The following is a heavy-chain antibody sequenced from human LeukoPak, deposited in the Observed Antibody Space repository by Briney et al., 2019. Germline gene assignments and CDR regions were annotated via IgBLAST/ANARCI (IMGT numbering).Heavy chain of an antibody. J-gene: IGHJ5*02. Sequence: PGGSLRLSCAASGFTFSSYGMHWVRQAPGKGLEWVSFIRYDGANKYYADSVKGRFTISRDNSKNTLSLQMNSLRPEDTAVYYCARGPYNSGWLDHWGQGTLVTVSS. CDR2: IRYDGANK. D-gene: IGHD6-19*01. CDR3: ARGPYNSGWLDH. CDR1: GFTFSSYG. V-gene: IGHV3-30*02.